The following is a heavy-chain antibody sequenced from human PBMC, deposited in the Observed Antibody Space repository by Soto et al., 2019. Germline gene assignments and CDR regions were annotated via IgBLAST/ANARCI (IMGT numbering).Heavy chain of an antibody. V-gene: IGHV3-30*03. D-gene: IGHD3-22*01. CDR1: GFTFSTFN. J-gene: IGHJ4*02. CDR2: VSHDGRNT. Sequence: GGSMRLSCAASGFTFSTFNMNWVRQAPGKGLEWVAVVSHDGRNTHYADSVKGRFTISRDSSKNTVSLEMTSLRAEDTAVYYCAREIYDDYDSSGFDHWGQGTLVTVSS. CDR3: AREIYDDYDSSGFDH.